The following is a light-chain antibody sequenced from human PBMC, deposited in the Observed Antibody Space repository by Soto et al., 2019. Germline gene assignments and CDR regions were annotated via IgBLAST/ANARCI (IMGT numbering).Light chain of an antibody. CDR1: QSISSW. CDR3: QQYNSYSPWT. Sequence: DIQMTQSPSTLSASVGDRVTITGRASQSISSWLAWYQQKPGRAPKLLIYKTSNLESGVPSRFSGSGSGTEFTLTISSLQPDDFATYYCQQYNSYSPWTFGQGTKVEIK. V-gene: IGKV1-5*03. J-gene: IGKJ1*01. CDR2: KTS.